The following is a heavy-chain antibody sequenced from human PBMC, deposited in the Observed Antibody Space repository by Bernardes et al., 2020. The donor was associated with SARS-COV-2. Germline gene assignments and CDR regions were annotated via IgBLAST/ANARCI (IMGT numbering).Heavy chain of an antibody. CDR3: ARTGTTSLTDFGRFDY. V-gene: IGHV4-59*01. D-gene: IGHD1-7*01. CDR2: IYYTGST. Sequence: SETLYLTCSVSGDSIGGYYWSWIRQPPGKGLEWIGFIYYTGSTNYNHSLKSRVTISVDTSKDQFSLKLSSVTAADTAVYYCARTGTTSLTDFGRFDYWGQGTLVTVSS. J-gene: IGHJ4*02. CDR1: GDSIGGYY.